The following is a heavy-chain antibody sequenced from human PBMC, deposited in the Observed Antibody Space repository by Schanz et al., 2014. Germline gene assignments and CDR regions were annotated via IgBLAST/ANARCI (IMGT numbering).Heavy chain of an antibody. D-gene: IGHD2-15*01. CDR2: ISHSGGSK. V-gene: IGHV3-23*01. CDR1: GFTFNSYA. Sequence: EVQLLDSGGGLVQPGGSLRLSCAASGFTFNSYAMTWVRQAPGKGLEWVSSISHSGGSKYYADSVKGRFTISRDNSENTLYLQMNSLSADDTAVCYCAKGMGYCSGGTCYDCYYYGLDVWGQGTTVTVSS. J-gene: IGHJ6*02. CDR3: AKGMGYCSGGTCYDCYYYGLDV.